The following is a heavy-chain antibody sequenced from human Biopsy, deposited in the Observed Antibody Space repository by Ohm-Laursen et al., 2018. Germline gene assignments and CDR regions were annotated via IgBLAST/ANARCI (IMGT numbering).Heavy chain of an antibody. Sequence: PSETLSLTCSVSGYSMSTYYWSWIRQPPGKGLEWIGYIYYTGHTNYNPSLKSRATISVDTSKNQFSLKVISVTAADTAVYYCARLTGDPSYWGQGILVTVSS. V-gene: IGHV4-59*01. D-gene: IGHD7-27*01. CDR2: IYYTGHT. CDR1: GYSMSTYY. CDR3: ARLTGDPSY. J-gene: IGHJ4*02.